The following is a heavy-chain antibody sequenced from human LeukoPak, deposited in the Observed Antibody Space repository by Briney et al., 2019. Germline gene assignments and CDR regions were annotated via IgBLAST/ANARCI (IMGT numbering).Heavy chain of an antibody. V-gene: IGHV1-8*03. CDR3: ARGEAVAGTGDY. Sequence: ASVKVSCKASGYTFTSYDINWVRQATGQGLEWMGWMNPNGGNTGYAQKFQGRVTITRNTSISTAYMELSSLRSEDTAVYYCARGEAVAGTGDYWGQGTLVTVSS. D-gene: IGHD6-19*01. CDR1: GYTFTSYD. J-gene: IGHJ4*02. CDR2: MNPNGGNT.